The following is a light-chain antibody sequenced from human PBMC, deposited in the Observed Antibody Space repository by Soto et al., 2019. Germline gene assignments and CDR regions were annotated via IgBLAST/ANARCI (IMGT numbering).Light chain of an antibody. V-gene: IGLV2-11*01. CDR2: DVS. CDR3: CSYAGSTYV. CDR1: SSDVGGYNY. J-gene: IGLJ1*01. Sequence: QSVLTQPRSVSGSPGQSVTISCTGNSSDVGGYNYVSWYQQHPGKVPKLMIYDVSKRPSGVPDRFSGSKSGNTASLTISGLQAEDEADYYCCSYAGSTYVFGTGTKVTVL.